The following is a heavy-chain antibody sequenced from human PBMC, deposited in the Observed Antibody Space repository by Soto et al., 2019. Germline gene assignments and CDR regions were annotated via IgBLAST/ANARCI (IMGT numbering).Heavy chain of an antibody. D-gene: IGHD3-16*01. J-gene: IGHJ6*02. CDR1: GYTFTTYG. V-gene: IGHV1-18*01. CDR3: AREGEMPYYYYGLDV. Sequence: ASVKVSCKASGYTFTTYGISWVRQAPGQGLEWMGWISGYNGHTKYAQNYQGRVTMTTDTSTSTVYMDLRSLRSDDTAVYYCAREGEMPYYYYGLDVWGQGTTVTVSS. CDR2: ISGYNGHT.